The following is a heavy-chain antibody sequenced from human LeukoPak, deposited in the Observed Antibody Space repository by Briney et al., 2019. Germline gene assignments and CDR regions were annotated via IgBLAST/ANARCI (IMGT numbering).Heavy chain of an antibody. D-gene: IGHD5-18*01. CDR2: ISGSGGST. J-gene: IGHJ3*02. CDR1: GFTFSSYA. Sequence: GGSLRLSCAASGFTFSSYAMSWVRQAPGKGLEWVSVISGSGGSTYYADSVKGRFTLSRDNSKNTLYLQLNSLRVEDTAVYYCAKVSLVDTAMVRGAFDIWGQGTMVTVSS. CDR3: AKVSLVDTAMVRGAFDI. V-gene: IGHV3-23*01.